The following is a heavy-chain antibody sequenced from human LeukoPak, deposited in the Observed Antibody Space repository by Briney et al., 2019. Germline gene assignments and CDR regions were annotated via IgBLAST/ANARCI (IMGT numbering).Heavy chain of an antibody. CDR3: ATSRSYGSGSYYKGDFDY. D-gene: IGHD3-10*01. Sequence: GGSLRLSCAASGFTFNSYAMSWVRRAPGKGLEWVSGISGSGGSTYYGDSVRGRFTISRDNSKNTLYLQMNSLRAEDTAVYYCATSRSYGSGSYYKGDFDYWGQGTLVTVSS. J-gene: IGHJ4*02. CDR1: GFTFNSYA. V-gene: IGHV3-23*01. CDR2: ISGSGGST.